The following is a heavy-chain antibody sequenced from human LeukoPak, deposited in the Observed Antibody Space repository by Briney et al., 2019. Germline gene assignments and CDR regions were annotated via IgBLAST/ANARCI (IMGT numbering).Heavy chain of an antibody. CDR1: GYTFTGYY. CDR2: INPNSGGT. D-gene: IGHD2-2*01. V-gene: IGHV1-2*02. Sequence: ASVNVSCKASGYTFTGYYIHLVWQPPGQGLELMGWINPNSGGTNYEQTFQGKVTITRATSIRTDSLELSRLRSDDTAIYFCARDIVVVPAAPRGCDYWGQGTLVTVSS. CDR3: ARDIVVVPAAPRGCDY. J-gene: IGHJ4*02.